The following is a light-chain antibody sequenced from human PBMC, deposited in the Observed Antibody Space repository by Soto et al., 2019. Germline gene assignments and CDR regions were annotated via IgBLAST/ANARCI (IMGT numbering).Light chain of an antibody. Sequence: DIQLTQSPSSLSASVGDRVTITCRASQSISSYLNWYQQKPGKAPKLLIYAASSLQSGVPSRFSGSGSGTDFTITISSLQPEDFATYYCQQSYITLYTFGQGDKLEIK. V-gene: IGKV1-39*01. CDR2: AAS. J-gene: IGKJ2*01. CDR1: QSISSY. CDR3: QQSYITLYT.